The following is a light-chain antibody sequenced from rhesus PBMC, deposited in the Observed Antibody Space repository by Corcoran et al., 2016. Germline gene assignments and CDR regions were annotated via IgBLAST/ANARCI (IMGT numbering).Light chain of an antibody. CDR1: QGITNY. CDR3: LQYNSVPFT. CDR2: DAS. V-gene: IGKV1S21*01. J-gene: IGKJ3*01. Sequence: DIQMTQSPSSLSASVGDRVTVTCRASQGITNYLSWYQQKPGKAPSLLIDDASTLQSGAPSRFSGNGSGTDFTLTSSSLQPEDFATYYCLQYNSVPFTFGPGTKLDIE.